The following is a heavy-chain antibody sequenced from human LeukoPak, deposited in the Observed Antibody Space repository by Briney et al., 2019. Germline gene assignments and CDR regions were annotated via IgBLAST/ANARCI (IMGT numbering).Heavy chain of an antibody. CDR2: INHSGST. CDR1: GGSFSGYY. J-gene: IGHJ5*02. Sequence: SETLSLTCAVYGGSFSGYYWSWIRQPPGKGLEWIGEINHSGSTNYNPSLKSRVTIPVDTSKNQFSLKLSSVTAADTAVYYCARGWGYRAAGTFSRINWFDPWGQGTLVTVSS. V-gene: IGHV4-34*01. D-gene: IGHD6-13*01. CDR3: ARGWGYRAAGTFSRINWFDP.